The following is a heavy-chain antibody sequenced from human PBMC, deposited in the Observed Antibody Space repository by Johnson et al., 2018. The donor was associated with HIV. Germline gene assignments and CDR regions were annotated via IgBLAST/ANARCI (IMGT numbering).Heavy chain of an antibody. J-gene: IGHJ3*02. CDR3: AREGWNSSSWYRMSAFDI. V-gene: IGHV3-30*02. CDR2: ILYDGSEK. Sequence: QVQLVESGGGVVQPGGSLRLSCAASGFTFRSYGLNWVRQAPGKGLEWVALILYDGSEKYYVDSVKGRFTISRDNAKNSLYLQMNSLRAEDTAVYYCAREGWNSSSWYRMSAFDIWGQGTMVTVSS. CDR1: GFTFRSYG. D-gene: IGHD6-13*01.